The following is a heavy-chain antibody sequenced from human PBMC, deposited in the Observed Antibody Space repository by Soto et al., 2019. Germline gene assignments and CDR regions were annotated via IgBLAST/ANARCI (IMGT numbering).Heavy chain of an antibody. V-gene: IGHV1-69*04. D-gene: IGHD5-12*01. Sequence: GASVKPSCKASGYSFTSYDISWVRQAPGQGLEWMGRIIPILGIANYAQKFQGRVTITADKSTSTAYMELSSLRSEDTAVYYCARYGGYDDFDYGGRGTLLTVPS. CDR1: GYSFTSYD. CDR3: ARYGGYDDFDY. CDR2: IIPILGIA. J-gene: IGHJ4*02.